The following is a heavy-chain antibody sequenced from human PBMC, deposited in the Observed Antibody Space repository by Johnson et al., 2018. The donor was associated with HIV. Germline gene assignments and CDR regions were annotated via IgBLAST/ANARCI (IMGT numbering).Heavy chain of an antibody. CDR2: ISYDGTKK. Sequence: QVQLVESGGGVVQPGRSLRLSCAASGFTFSNFDIHWVRQAPGKGLEWVAGISYDGTKKYYGDAVKGRFTISRDNSKNTLYLQLNSLRAEDTAVYYCKFGDHDAFDSWGQGTMVTVSS. J-gene: IGHJ3*02. CDR1: GFTFSNFD. D-gene: IGHD3-10*01. V-gene: IGHV3-30*03. CDR3: KFGDHDAFDS.